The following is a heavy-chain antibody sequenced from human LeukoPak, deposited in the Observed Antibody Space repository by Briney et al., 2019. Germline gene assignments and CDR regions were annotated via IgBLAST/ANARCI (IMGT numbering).Heavy chain of an antibody. J-gene: IGHJ4*02. D-gene: IGHD3-22*01. CDR3: LRGYYDSSYYFDFDY. Sequence: GGSLRLSCAASGFTFSSYAMHWVRQAPGKGLEWVAVISYDESNKYYADSVQGRFTISRDNSKNTLYLQMSSLRAEDTAVYYCLRGYYDSSYYFDFDYWGQGTLVTVSS. CDR2: ISYDESNK. V-gene: IGHV3-30-3*01. CDR1: GFTFSSYA.